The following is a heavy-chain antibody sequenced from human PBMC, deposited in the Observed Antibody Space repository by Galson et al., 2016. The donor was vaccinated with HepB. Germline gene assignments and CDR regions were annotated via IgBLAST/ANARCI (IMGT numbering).Heavy chain of an antibody. D-gene: IGHD3-3*01. V-gene: IGHV3-30-3*01. Sequence: SLRLSCAASGFAFSGSAMHWVRQAPGKGLEWVAAISYHGRDKYYADAVKGRVTISRDNSNNTLYLQMTSLSPEDTAVYYCARDWSYYYYYGMDVWGQGTTVTVSS. J-gene: IGHJ6*02. CDR1: GFAFSGSA. CDR3: ARDWSYYYYYGMDV. CDR2: ISYHGRDK.